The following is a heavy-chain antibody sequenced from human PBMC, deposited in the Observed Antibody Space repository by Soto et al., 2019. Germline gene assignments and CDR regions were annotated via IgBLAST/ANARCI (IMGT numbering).Heavy chain of an antibody. D-gene: IGHD2-15*01. J-gene: IGHJ3*02. CDR3: ARDRGYCSGGSCYDAFDI. CDR1: GGSFSGYY. CDR2: INHSGST. Sequence: SETLSLTCAVYGGSFSGYYWSWILQPPWKGLEWIGEINHSGSTNYNPSLKSRVTISVDTSKNQFSLKLSSVTAADTAVYYCARDRGYCSGGSCYDAFDIWGQGTMVTVSS. V-gene: IGHV4-34*01.